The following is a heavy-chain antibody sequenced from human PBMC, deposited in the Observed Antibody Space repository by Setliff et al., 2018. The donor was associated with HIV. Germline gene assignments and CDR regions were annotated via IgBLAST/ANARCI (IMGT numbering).Heavy chain of an antibody. V-gene: IGHV3-9*01. CDR2: ISWNSGTI. CDR3: ARDSDVAVGHDYMDV. J-gene: IGHJ6*03. Sequence: GGSLRLSCAASGFTFDDYAMHWVRQAPGKGLEWVSGISWNSGTIAYAGSVEGRFTVSGDNAKNSLFLLMSSLRTEDTALYYCARDSDVAVGHDYMDVWGKGTTVTVSS. D-gene: IGHD6-19*01. CDR1: GFTFDDYA.